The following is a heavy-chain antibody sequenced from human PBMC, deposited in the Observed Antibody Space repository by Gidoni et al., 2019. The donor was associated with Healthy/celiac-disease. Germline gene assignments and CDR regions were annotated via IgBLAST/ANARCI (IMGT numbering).Heavy chain of an antibody. D-gene: IGHD3-3*01. CDR2: IRSKAYGGTT. J-gene: IGHJ4*02. CDR3: TSREGGRFLEWLSAFDY. V-gene: IGHV3-49*03. Sequence: EVQLVESGGGLVQPGRSLRLSCTASGFTFGDYAMSWFRQAPGKGLEWVGFIRSKAYGGTTEYAASVKGRFTISRDDSKSIAYLQMNSLKTEDTAVYYCTSREGGRFLEWLSAFDYWGQGTLVTVSS. CDR1: GFTFGDYA.